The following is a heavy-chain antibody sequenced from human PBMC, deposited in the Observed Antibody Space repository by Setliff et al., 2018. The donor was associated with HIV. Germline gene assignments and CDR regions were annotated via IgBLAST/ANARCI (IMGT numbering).Heavy chain of an antibody. CDR2: ISYDGGYK. D-gene: IGHD3-22*01. V-gene: IGHV3-30*07. Sequence: GGSLRLSCAASGFTFSTYTMNWVRQAPGKGLEWVAVISYDGGYKYYADSVKGRFTISRDNSKNTLYLQMNSLRAEDTAVYYCARDKDYYDSSGYYYIYYNMDVWGKGTTVTVSS. CDR3: ARDKDYYDSSGYYYIYYNMDV. J-gene: IGHJ6*03. CDR1: GFTFSTYT.